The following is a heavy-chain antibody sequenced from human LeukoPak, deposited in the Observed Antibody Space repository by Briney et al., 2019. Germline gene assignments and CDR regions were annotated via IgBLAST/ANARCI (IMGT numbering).Heavy chain of an antibody. CDR2: IGTAGDT. J-gene: IGHJ4*02. CDR1: GFTFSSYD. V-gene: IGHV3-13*04. D-gene: IGHD3-10*01. CDR3: ARGPYGSGEYYFDY. Sequence: PGGSLRLSCAASGFTFSSYDMHWVRQATGKGLEWVSAIGTAGDTYYPGSVKGRFTISRENAKNSLYLQMNSLRAGDTAVYYCARGPYGSGEYYFDYWGQGTLVTVSS.